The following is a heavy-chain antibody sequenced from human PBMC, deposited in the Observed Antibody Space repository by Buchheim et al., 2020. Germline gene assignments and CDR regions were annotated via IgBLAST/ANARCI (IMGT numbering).Heavy chain of an antibody. CDR3: ARGPRDYYDSSGYYSWFDP. V-gene: IGHV4-34*01. CDR1: GGSFSGYY. CDR2: INHSGST. D-gene: IGHD3-22*01. J-gene: IGHJ5*02. Sequence: QVQLQQWGAGLLKPSETLSLTCAVYGGSFSGYYWSWIRQPPGKGLEWIGEINHSGSTNYNPSLKSRVTISVDTSKNPFSLKLSSVTAADTAVYYCARGPRDYYDSSGYYSWFDPWGQGTL.